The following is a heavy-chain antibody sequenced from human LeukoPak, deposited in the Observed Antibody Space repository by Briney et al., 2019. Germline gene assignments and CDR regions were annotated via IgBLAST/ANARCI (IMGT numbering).Heavy chain of an antibody. Sequence: GGSLRLSCAASGFTFSSYAMHWVRQAPGKGLEWVAVISYDGSNKYYADSVKGRFTISRDNSKNTLYLQMNSLRAEDTAVYYCTLTLVRGRVYGMDVWGEGTTVTVSS. J-gene: IGHJ6*04. CDR2: ISYDGSNK. CDR3: TLTLVRGRVYGMDV. CDR1: GFTFSSYA. D-gene: IGHD3-10*01. V-gene: IGHV3-30*04.